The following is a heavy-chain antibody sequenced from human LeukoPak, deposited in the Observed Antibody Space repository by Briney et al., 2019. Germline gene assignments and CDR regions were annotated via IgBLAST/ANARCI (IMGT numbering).Heavy chain of an antibody. D-gene: IGHD3-22*01. Sequence: SVKVSCKASGGTFSSYAISWVRQAPGQGLEWMGGIIPIFGTANYAQKFQGRVTITTDESTSTAYMELSSLRSEDTAVYYCARELRYYDSSGYHRYYFDYRGQGTLVTVSS. CDR1: GGTFSSYA. J-gene: IGHJ4*02. CDR3: ARELRYYDSSGYHRYYFDY. CDR2: IIPIFGTA. V-gene: IGHV1-69*05.